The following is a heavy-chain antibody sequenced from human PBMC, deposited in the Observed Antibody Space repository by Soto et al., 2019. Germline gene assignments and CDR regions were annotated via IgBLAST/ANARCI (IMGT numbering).Heavy chain of an antibody. CDR2: FYHSGST. CDR3: VCTGDFERYFDF. Sequence: SETLSLTCAVSGVFITSRGYSWSWVRQPPGKGLEWIGYFYHSGSTYYDPSLESRVTISVDSSKNQLSLKLSSMTAADTAVYYCVCTGDFERYFDFWGQGILVT. CDR1: GVFITSRGYS. D-gene: IGHD4-17*01. V-gene: IGHV4-30-2*01. J-gene: IGHJ4*02.